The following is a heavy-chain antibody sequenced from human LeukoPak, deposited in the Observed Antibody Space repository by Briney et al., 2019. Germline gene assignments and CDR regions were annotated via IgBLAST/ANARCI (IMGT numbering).Heavy chain of an antibody. CDR3: ARNFVGDSSLGGAFDI. Sequence: GGSLRLSCAASGFMFSNYVMDWVRQAPGKGLEWVAVIRYDGTNKYYADSVKGRFTISRDNSKNTLYLDMNSLRVADTAVYYCARNFVGDSSLGGAFDIWGQGTLVTVSS. D-gene: IGHD4-17*01. CDR1: GFMFSNYV. V-gene: IGHV3-33*01. J-gene: IGHJ3*02. CDR2: IRYDGTNK.